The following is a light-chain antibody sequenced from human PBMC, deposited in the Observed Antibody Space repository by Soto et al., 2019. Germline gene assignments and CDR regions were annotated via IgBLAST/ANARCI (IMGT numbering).Light chain of an antibody. CDR3: QPYGLSST. V-gene: IGKV3-20*01. CDR2: GAS. Sequence: EIVLTLSPLALSLSPAERATLSCRASQSVSNNYLAWYQQKPGQAPRLLIYGASNRATGIPDRFSGSGSGTDFTLTISRQEPEDFAVYYCQPYGLSSTFGQGTKLDIK. J-gene: IGKJ1*01. CDR1: QSVSNNY.